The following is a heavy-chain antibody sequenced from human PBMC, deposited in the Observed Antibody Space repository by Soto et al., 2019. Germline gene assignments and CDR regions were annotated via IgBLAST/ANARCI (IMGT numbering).Heavy chain of an antibody. V-gene: IGHV1-46*01. J-gene: IGHJ5*02. CDR2: INPSGGST. CDR3: ARAEVVRATIYWFDP. D-gene: IGHD1-26*01. Sequence: GASVKVSCKASGGTFSSYAISWVRQAPGQGLEWMGIINPSGGSTSYAQKFQGRVTMTRDTSTSTVYMELSSLRSEDTAVYYCARAEVVRATIYWFDPWGQGTLVTVSS. CDR1: GGTFSSYA.